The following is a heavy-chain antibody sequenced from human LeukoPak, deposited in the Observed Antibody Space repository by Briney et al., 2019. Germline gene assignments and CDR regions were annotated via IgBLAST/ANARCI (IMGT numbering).Heavy chain of an antibody. D-gene: IGHD6-6*01. J-gene: IGHJ3*02. V-gene: IGHV3-53*05. CDR1: GITFSSNY. CDR2: LYSAGST. CDR3: ARDRGLLIQQSIAALDAFDI. Sequence: GGSLRLSCAASGITFSSNYMSWVRQAPGKGLEWVSFLYSAGSTNYADSVKGRFTISRDNSKNTLYLQMNSLRTEDTAVYYCARDRGLLIQQSIAALDAFDIWGQGTMVTVSP.